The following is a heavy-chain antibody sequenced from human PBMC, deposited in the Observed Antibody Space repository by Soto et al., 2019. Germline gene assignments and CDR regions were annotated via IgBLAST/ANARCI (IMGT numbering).Heavy chain of an antibody. CDR1: GFYFSNDW. V-gene: IGHV3-23*01. CDR3: AKDDAPAAPSTFDS. Sequence: PGGSLRLSCAASGFYFSNDWMHWVRQAPGKGLEWVSAISGSGISTYYADSVKGRFTISRDTSRNTLSLQMNSLRAEDTAVYYCAKDDAPAAPSTFDSWGQGALVTVSS. CDR2: ISGSGIST. D-gene: IGHD2-2*01. J-gene: IGHJ4*02.